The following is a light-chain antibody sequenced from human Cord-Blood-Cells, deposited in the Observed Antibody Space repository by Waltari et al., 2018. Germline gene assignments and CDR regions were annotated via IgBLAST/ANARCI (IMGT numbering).Light chain of an antibody. CDR1: STDVCGYNH. CDR2: EVS. CDR3: SSYAGCNNRV. Sequence: QPALPQPPSASGSPGQPVLISRTGTSTDVCGYNHVSVYQQHPGKASKLMIYEVSNRPSGVPDRCSGFKSDNTASLTVSGLQAEDEADYCFSSYAGCNNRVCGGGTKLTVL. V-gene: IGLV2-8*01. J-gene: IGLJ3*02.